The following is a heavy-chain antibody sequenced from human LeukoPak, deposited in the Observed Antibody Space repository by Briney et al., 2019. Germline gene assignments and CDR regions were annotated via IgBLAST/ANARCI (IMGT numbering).Heavy chain of an antibody. CDR1: GYTLTELS. D-gene: IGHD6-19*01. J-gene: IGHJ3*02. Sequence: ASVKVSCKVSGYTLTELSMHWVRQAPGKGLEWMGGFDPEDGETIYAQKIQGRVTMTEDTSTDTAYMELSSLRSEDTAVYYCATVRSSGWYRATDAFDIWGQGTMVTVSS. V-gene: IGHV1-24*01. CDR2: FDPEDGET. CDR3: ATVRSSGWYRATDAFDI.